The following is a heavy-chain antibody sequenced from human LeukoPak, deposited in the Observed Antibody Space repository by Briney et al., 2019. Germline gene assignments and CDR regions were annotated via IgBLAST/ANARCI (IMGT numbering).Heavy chain of an antibody. J-gene: IGHJ4*02. CDR2: INHSGST. Sequence: SETLSLTCAVYGGSFSGYYWSWIRQPPGKGLEWIGEINHSGSTNYNPSLKSRVTISVDTSKNQFSLKLSSATAADTAVYYCARGPYDYVWGSFMYWGQGTLVTVSS. D-gene: IGHD3-16*01. CDR3: ARGPYDYVWGSFMY. V-gene: IGHV4-34*01. CDR1: GGSFSGYY.